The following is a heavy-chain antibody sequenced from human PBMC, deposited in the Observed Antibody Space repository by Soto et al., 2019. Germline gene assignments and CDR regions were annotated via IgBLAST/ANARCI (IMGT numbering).Heavy chain of an antibody. CDR2: IFHSGTT. D-gene: IGHD2-15*01. Sequence: SETLSLTCTVSGGSISSSDYYWAWLRQPPGKGLEGIGSIFHSGTTYYNPSLKSRFTISVDTSKNQFSLMLSAVTAADTAAYYCARGAGSPTYYYGVDVWGQGTTVTVSS. J-gene: IGHJ6*02. CDR1: GGSISSSDYY. CDR3: ARGAGSPTYYYGVDV. V-gene: IGHV4-39*01.